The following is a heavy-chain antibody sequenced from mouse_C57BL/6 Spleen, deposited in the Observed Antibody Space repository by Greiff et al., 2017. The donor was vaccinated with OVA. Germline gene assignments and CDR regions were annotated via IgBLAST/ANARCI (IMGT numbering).Heavy chain of an antibody. CDR1: GFTFSDSG. CDR2: ISSGSSTI. CDR3: ANGAY. J-gene: IGHJ3*01. Sequence: EVMLVESGGGLVKPGGSLKLSCAASGFTFSDSGMHWVRQAPETGLEWVAYISSGSSTIYYADTVKGRFTISRDNAKNTLFLQMTSLRSEDTSMYDCANGAYWGQGTRVTVSA. V-gene: IGHV5-17*01.